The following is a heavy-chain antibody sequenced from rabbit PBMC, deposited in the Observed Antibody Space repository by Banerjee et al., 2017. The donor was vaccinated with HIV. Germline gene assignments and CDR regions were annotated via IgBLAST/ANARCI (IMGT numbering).Heavy chain of an antibody. V-gene: IGHV1S7*01. CDR2: IYAGKGST. D-gene: IGHD6-1*01. CDR1: GFDFSSYT. Sequence: QLKETGGGLVQPGGSLTLSCKASGFDFSSYTMSWVRQAPGKGLEWIGIIYAGKGSTDYASWVNGRFTISSDNAQNTVDLQMNSLTAAVTATYFCAAGYGYAYYFNLWGPGTLVTVS. J-gene: IGHJ4*01. CDR3: AAGYGYAYYFNL.